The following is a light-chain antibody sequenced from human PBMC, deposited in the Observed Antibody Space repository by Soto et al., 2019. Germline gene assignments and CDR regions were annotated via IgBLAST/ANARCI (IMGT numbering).Light chain of an antibody. CDR2: GVS. CDR1: QSVNTKY. CDR3: QQYNSWPPIT. Sequence: EIVLTQSPGTLSLSPGERATLSCRASQSVNTKYLAWYQQKPGQAPRLLISGVSSRATGIPDRFSGGGSGTEFTLTISSLQSEDFVVYYCQQYNSWPPITFGQGTRLEI. J-gene: IGKJ5*01. V-gene: IGKV3-20*01.